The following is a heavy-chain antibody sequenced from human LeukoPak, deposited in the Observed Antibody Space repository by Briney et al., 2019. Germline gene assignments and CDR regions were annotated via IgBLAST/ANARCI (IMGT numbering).Heavy chain of an antibody. CDR1: GGTFSSYT. CDR2: IIPILGIA. Sequence: ASVKVSCRASGGTFSSYTISWVRQAPGQGREWMGRIIPILGIANYAQKFQGRVTITADQSTSTAYMELSSLRSEDTAVYYCATTNDYDFWSGLDYWGRGTLVTVSS. J-gene: IGHJ4*02. V-gene: IGHV1-69*02. CDR3: ATTNDYDFWSGLDY. D-gene: IGHD3-3*01.